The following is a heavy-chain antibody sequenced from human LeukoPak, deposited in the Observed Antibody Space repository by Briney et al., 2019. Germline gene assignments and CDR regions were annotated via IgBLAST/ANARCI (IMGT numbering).Heavy chain of an antibody. J-gene: IGHJ4*02. D-gene: IGHD2-15*01. Sequence: SETLSLTCAVYGGSFSGYYWSWIRQPPGKGLEWIGEINHSGSTNYNPSLKSRVTISVDTSKKQFSLKLSSVTAADTAVYCCARPYCSAGNCYSNFDSWGQGTLVTVSS. CDR2: INHSGST. CDR3: ARPYCSAGNCYSNFDS. CDR1: GGSFSGYY. V-gene: IGHV4-34*01.